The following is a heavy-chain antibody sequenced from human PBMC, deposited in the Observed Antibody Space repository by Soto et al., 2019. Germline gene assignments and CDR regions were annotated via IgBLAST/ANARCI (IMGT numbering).Heavy chain of an antibody. D-gene: IGHD2-15*01. V-gene: IGHV2-26*01. CDR3: AQTEDGGRSRTPAGWFDA. Sequence: QVTLKESGPVLVKPTETLTLTCTFSGFSLSNAGMGVSWIRQPPGKALEWLAHIFSNDERRFSTSLKNRLTTSKDTFNSQVVLIMTNMDPVDTATYYCAQTEDGGRSRTPAGWFDAWGQGTLVTVS. CDR2: IFSNDER. CDR1: GFSLSNAGMG. J-gene: IGHJ5*02.